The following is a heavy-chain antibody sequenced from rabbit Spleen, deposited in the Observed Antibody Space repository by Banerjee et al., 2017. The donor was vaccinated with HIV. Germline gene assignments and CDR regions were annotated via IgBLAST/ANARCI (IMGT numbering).Heavy chain of an antibody. CDR3: ARDLASVVGWNFSL. V-gene: IGHV1S45*01. CDR1: GFSFSDRDV. J-gene: IGHJ4*01. Sequence: QEQLEESGGGLVKPGGTLTLTCKASGFSFSDRDVMCWVRQAPGKGLQWIACINSYTGKPVYATWAKGRFTISRTSSTTVTLQMTSLTAADTATYFCARDLASVVGWNFSLWGQGTLVTVS. CDR2: INSYTGKP. D-gene: IGHD3-1*01.